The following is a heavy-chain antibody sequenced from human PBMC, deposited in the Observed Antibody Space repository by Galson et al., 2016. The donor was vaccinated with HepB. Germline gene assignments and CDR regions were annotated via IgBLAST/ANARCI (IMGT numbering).Heavy chain of an antibody. CDR3: ARDRPPGTIFGVVIMDN. J-gene: IGHJ4*02. D-gene: IGHD3-3*01. V-gene: IGHV1-8*01. CDR2: MNPNSGNT. Sequence: SVKVSCKASGYSFTTYDINWVRQAPGQGLEWLGWMNPNSGNTGYAQKFQGRVTITADESKNTAYMELKSLRSDDTAVYYCARDRPPGTIFGVVIMDNWGQGTLVTVSS. CDR1: GYSFTTYD.